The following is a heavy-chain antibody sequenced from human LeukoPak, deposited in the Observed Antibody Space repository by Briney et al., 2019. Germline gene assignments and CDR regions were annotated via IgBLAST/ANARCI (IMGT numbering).Heavy chain of an antibody. CDR1: GFTFSSYS. J-gene: IGHJ4*02. V-gene: IGHV3-21*01. CDR3: ASSWGSAIDF. CDR2: ISSSSSYI. Sequence: AGGSLRLSCAASGFTFSSYSMYWVRQAPGKGLEWVSSISSSSSYIYYADSVKGRFTISRDNAKNSLYLQMTSLRAEDTAVYYCASSWGSAIDFWGQGTLVTVSS. D-gene: IGHD3-16*01.